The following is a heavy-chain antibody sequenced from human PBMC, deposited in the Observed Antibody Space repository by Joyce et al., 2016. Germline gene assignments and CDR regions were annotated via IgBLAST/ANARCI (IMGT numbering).Heavy chain of an antibody. Sequence: EVQLVEYGGDSVQPGRSLRLYCAASGFTFDDYAMHWVRQAPGKGLEWVSSITWNSDNIAYADAVRGRFTISRDNAKNSLYLQMSSLRTEDTALYYCARIFDSSGYGAFDFWGQGTMVTVSS. D-gene: IGHD3-22*01. CDR2: ITWNSDNI. CDR1: GFTFDDYA. CDR3: ARIFDSSGYGAFDF. J-gene: IGHJ3*01. V-gene: IGHV3-9*01.